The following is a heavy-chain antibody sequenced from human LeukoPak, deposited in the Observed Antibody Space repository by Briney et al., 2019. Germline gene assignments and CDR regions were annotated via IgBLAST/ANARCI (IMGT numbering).Heavy chain of an antibody. J-gene: IGHJ3*02. CDR2: INPSGGST. V-gene: IGHV1-46*01. CDR3: ARVKPNYYDSSAYGTFDI. CDR1: GYTFTSYY. D-gene: IGHD3-22*01. Sequence: ASVKVSCKASGYTFTSYYMHWVRQAPGQGLEWMAIINPSGGSTSYAQKFQGRVTMTRDTSTSTVYMELSSLRSEDTAVYYCARVKPNYYDSSAYGTFDIWGQGTMVTVSS.